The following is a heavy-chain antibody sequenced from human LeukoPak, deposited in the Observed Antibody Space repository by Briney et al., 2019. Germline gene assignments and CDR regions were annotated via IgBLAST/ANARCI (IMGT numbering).Heavy chain of an antibody. D-gene: IGHD2-2*01. CDR2: INSDGSEG. CDR3: ARGDCSSASCIGDY. J-gene: IGHJ4*02. Sequence: GGSLGLSCAVSGFTFSGFWMSWSRQAPGKGLEWVASINSDGSEGYYADVVKGRFTISRDNAKNSLYLQINSLRAEDTAVYYCARGDCSSASCIGDYWGQGTLVTVSS. CDR1: GFTFSGFW. V-gene: IGHV3-7*03.